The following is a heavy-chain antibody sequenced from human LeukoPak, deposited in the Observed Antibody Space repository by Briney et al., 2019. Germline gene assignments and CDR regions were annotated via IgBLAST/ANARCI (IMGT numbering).Heavy chain of an antibody. CDR1: GDSFSSDA. J-gene: IGHJ4*02. Sequence: ASVKVSCKASGDSFSSDAISWVRQAPGQGLQWMGWISAHNGKTNYAQNLQGRVTMTTDTSTNTVYLELRSLTSDDTAVYYCARAGTTLLLDYWGQGTLVTVSS. D-gene: IGHD4-11*01. CDR2: ISAHNGKT. V-gene: IGHV1-18*01. CDR3: ARAGTTLLLDY.